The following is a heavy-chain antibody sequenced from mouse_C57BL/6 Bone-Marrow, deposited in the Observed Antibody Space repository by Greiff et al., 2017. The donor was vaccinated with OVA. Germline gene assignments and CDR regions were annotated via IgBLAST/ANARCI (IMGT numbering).Heavy chain of an antibody. CDR1: LFTFSIYA. J-gene: IGHJ2*01. V-gene: IGHV5-9-1*02. CDR3: TGHSPRYYFDY. CDR2: ISSGGDYI. Sequence: EVKLVESGEGLVKPGGSVKLSRAASLFTFSIYAMSWVRQTPEKRLEWVAYISSGGDYIYYADTVKGRFTISRDNARNTLYLQMSSLKSEDTAMYYCTGHSPRYYFDYWGQGTTLTVSS.